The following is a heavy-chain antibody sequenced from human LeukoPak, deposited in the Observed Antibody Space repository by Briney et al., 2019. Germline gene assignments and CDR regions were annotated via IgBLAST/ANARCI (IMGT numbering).Heavy chain of an antibody. D-gene: IGHD4-17*01. CDR2: ISGGGETT. CDR3: ARDYADYVGYFFFDY. CDR1: GFTFSSYA. Sequence: PGGSLRLSCAASGFTFSSYAMSWVRQAPGKGLEWVSSISGGGETTYYADSAKGRFTISRDNSQNTLYLQMNSLRAEDTAVCYCARDYADYVGYFFFDYWGQGTLVTVSS. V-gene: IGHV3-23*01. J-gene: IGHJ4*02.